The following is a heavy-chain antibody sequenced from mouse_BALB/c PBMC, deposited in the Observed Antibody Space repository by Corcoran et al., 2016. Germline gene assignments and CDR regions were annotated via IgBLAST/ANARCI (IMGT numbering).Heavy chain of an antibody. Sequence: QVQLQQSGAELAKPGASVKMSCKASGYTFTSYWMHWVKQRPGQGLEWIGYINPSTGYTEYNQKFKDKATLTADKSSSTAYMQLSSLTSEDSAVYYCARRSTTVDWYFDVGGAGTTVTVSS. D-gene: IGHD1-1*01. V-gene: IGHV1-7*01. CDR1: GYTFTSYW. CDR2: INPSTGYT. J-gene: IGHJ1*01. CDR3: ARRSTTVDWYFDV.